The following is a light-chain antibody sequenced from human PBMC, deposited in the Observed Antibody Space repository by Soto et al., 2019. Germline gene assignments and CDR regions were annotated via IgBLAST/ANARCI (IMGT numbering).Light chain of an antibody. Sequence: DIQMTQSPSTLSASVGDRVTITCRASQSISSWLAWYQQKPGKAPKLLIYRASSLESGVPSRFSGSGSGTEFSLTISSLQPDDVATYYCQQYFSYSTWTFGQGTKVEIK. V-gene: IGKV1-5*03. CDR3: QQYFSYSTWT. CDR2: RAS. J-gene: IGKJ1*01. CDR1: QSISSW.